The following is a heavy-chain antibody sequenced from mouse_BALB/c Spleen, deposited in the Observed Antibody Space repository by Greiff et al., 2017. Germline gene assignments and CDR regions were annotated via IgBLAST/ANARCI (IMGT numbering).Heavy chain of an antibody. J-gene: IGHJ3*01. CDR1: GYTFTDYA. CDR3: ARGEYGNDGFAY. D-gene: IGHD2-10*02. Sequence: VQLQQSGAELVRPGVSVKISCKGSGYTFTDYAMHWVKQSHAKSLEWIGVISTYYGDASYNQKFKGKATMTVDKSSSTAYMELSSLTSEDSAVYYCARGEYGNDGFAYWGQGTLVTVSA. CDR2: ISTYYGDA. V-gene: IGHV1S137*01.